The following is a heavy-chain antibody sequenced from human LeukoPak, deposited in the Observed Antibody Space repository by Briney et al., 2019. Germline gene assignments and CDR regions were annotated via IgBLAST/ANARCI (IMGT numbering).Heavy chain of an antibody. D-gene: IGHD2-15*01. CDR3: ARHALYCSGGSCYSGIFDY. J-gene: IGHJ4*02. CDR1: GGSFSGYY. CDR2: ITHGGST. V-gene: IGHV4-34*01. Sequence: SETLSLTCAVYGGSFSGYYWSWLRQPPGQGLEWVGAITHGGSTYYNPSLKGRVTISVDTSKNQFSLKLSSVTAADTAVYYCARHALYCSGGSCYSGIFDYWGQGTLVTV.